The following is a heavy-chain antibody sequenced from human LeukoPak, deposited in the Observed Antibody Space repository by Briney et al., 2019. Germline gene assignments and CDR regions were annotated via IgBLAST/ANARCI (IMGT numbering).Heavy chain of an antibody. CDR2: IRSKANSYAT. V-gene: IGHV3-73*01. J-gene: IGHJ4*02. Sequence: SGGSLRLFCAASGFTFSGSAMHWLRQASGKGLEWVGRIRSKANSYATAYAASVKGRFTISRDDSKNTAYLQMNSLKTEDTAVYYCTVSLSPWKVSSGYHYWGQGTLVTVSS. D-gene: IGHD3-22*01. CDR3: TVSLSPWKVSSGYHY. CDR1: GFTFSGSA.